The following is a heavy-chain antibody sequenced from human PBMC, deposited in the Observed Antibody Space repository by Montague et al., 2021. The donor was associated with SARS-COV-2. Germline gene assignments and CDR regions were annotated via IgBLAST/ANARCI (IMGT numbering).Heavy chain of an antibody. CDR1: GFTFSDYY. CDR3: ARDLLGGDDYYDSSGPLDX. J-gene: IGHJ4*02. D-gene: IGHD3-22*01. V-gene: IGHV3-11*05. CDR2: ISSSSSYT. Sequence: SLRLSCAASGFTFSDYYMSWIRQAPGEGLEWVSYISSSSSYTNYADSVKGRFTISRDNAKNSLYLQMNSLRAEDTAVYYCARDLLGGDDYYDSSGPLDXWGQGTLATVSS.